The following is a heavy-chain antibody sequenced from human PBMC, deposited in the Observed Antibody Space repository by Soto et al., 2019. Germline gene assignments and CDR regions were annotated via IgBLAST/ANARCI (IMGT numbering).Heavy chain of an antibody. D-gene: IGHD2-2*01. CDR2: IYTGDTP. V-gene: IGHV3-53*01. CDR3: TRDLMDVVPPADDLFDP. CDR1: GFTFSSYA. Sequence: GGSLRLSCAASGFTFSSYAMHWVRQAPGKGLEWVAVIYTGDTPYYADSVKGRFTISRDNSKNTLYLQMNSLRVEDTAVYYCTRDLMDVVPPADDLFDPWGQGILVTVS. J-gene: IGHJ5*02.